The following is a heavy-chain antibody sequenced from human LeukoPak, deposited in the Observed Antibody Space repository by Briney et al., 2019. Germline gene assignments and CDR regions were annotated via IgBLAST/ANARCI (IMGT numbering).Heavy chain of an antibody. CDR1: GFTFNNYE. Sequence: GGSLRLSCAASGFTFNNYEMNWVRQAPGKGLEWVSYISSSGSTRYYADSVKGRFTISRDNAKNSLYLQMNSLRADDTAIYYCARVSLGAAAGTSRWGQGTLVTVSS. CDR2: ISSSGSTR. J-gene: IGHJ4*02. V-gene: IGHV3-48*03. D-gene: IGHD6-13*01. CDR3: ARVSLGAAAGTSR.